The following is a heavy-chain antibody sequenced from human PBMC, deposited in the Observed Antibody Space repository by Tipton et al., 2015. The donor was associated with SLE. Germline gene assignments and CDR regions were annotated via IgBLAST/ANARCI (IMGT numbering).Heavy chain of an antibody. V-gene: IGHV3-7*01. CDR1: GFTFSSYS. D-gene: IGHD2-2*01. CDR3: ARAGSTSHLFDY. CDR2: IKQDGSEK. J-gene: IGHJ4*02. Sequence: SLRLSCAASGFTFSSYSMNWVRQAPGKGLEWVANIKQDGSEKYYVDSVKGRFTISRDNAKNSLYLQMNSLRAEDTAVYYCARAGSTSHLFDYWGQGTLVTVSS.